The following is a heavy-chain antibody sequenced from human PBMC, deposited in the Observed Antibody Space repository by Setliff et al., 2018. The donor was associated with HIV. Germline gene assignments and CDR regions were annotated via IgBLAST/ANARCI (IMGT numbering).Heavy chain of an antibody. CDR1: GGSINITNFY. J-gene: IGHJ4*02. CDR3: ASWGAGSNSGFDY. CDR2: IYYSGTT. D-gene: IGHD3-16*01. V-gene: IGHV4-39*07. Sequence: SETLSLTCTVSGGSINITNFYWAWIRQPPGKGLEWLGSIYYSGTTYVHPSLKSRVIISIDTFKSQFSLKLRSVNAADTAVYYCASWGAGSNSGFDYWGRGTLVTVSS.